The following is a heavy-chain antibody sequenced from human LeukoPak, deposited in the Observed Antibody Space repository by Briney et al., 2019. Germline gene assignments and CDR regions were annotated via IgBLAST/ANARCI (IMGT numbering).Heavy chain of an antibody. J-gene: IGHJ6*03. CDR3: ARVGYYYYYYYMDV. CDR2: IYYSGST. Sequence: SETLSLTCTVSGGSISSGDYYWSWIRQPPGKGLEWIGYIYYSGSTYYNPSLKSRVTISVDTSKNQFSLKLSSVTAADTAVYYCARVGYYYYYYYMDVWGKGTTVTVSS. CDR1: GGSISSGDYY. D-gene: IGHD2-15*01. V-gene: IGHV4-30-4*01.